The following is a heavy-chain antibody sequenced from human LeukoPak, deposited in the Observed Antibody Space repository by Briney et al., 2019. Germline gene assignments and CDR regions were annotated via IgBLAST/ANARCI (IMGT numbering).Heavy chain of an antibody. CDR3: AKSGRGDY. CDR1: GFTFDDYA. Sequence: GGSLRLSCAASGFTFDDYAMHWVRQAPGKGLEWVSGISWNSGSIGYADSVKGRFTISRDNAKNSLYLQMNSLRAEDTALYYCAKSGRGDYWGQGALVTVSS. J-gene: IGHJ4*02. CDR2: ISWNSGSI. D-gene: IGHD1-26*01. V-gene: IGHV3-9*01.